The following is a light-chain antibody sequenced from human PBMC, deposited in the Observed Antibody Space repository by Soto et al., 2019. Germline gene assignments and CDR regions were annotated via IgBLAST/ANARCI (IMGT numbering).Light chain of an antibody. J-gene: IGKJ3*01. CDR1: HSIRSN. CDR2: RAS. Sequence: DIQMTQSPSTLSASVGDRVTITCRASHSIRSNLAWYQQIPGKAPKLLIHRASYLEIGAPSRFSASGSETDYTLAIGSLQTEESATYFYQQYYSYPSAFVPGTKVQIK. CDR3: QQYYSYPSA. V-gene: IGKV1-5*03.